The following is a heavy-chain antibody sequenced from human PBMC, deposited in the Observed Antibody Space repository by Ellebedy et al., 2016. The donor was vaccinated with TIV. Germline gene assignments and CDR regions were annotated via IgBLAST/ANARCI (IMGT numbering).Heavy chain of an antibody. D-gene: IGHD5-18*01. CDR2: IGTAGDT. CDR1: GFTFRSYD. J-gene: IGHJ4*02. V-gene: IGHV3-13*01. CDR3: ARVRFGDTAVDY. Sequence: GESLKISCAASGFTFRSYDMHWVRQATGKGLEWVSAIGTAGDTYYSGSVKGRFTISRENAKNSLYLQMNSLRAEDTAVYYCARVRFGDTAVDYWGQGTLVTVSS.